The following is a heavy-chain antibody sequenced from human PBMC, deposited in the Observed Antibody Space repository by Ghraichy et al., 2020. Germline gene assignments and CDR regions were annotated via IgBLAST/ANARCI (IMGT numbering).Heavy chain of an antibody. D-gene: IGHD6-13*01. V-gene: IGHV3-64D*06. Sequence: LSLTCSASGFSFSTHAMSWVRQAPGKGLEYVSTITGDGVRTYYADSVKGRFAISRDNSRNTMFLQMSSLKTDDTAVYYCVRRHTSSWNWFDPWGQGTLVTVSS. CDR3: VRRHTSSWNWFDP. CDR1: GFSFSTHA. J-gene: IGHJ5*02. CDR2: ITGDGVRT.